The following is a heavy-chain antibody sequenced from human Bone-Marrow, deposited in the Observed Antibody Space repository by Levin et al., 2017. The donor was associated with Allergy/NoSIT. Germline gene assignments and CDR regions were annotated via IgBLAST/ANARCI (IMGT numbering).Heavy chain of an antibody. V-gene: IGHV3-23*01. D-gene: IGHD1-14*01. CDR3: AKGQFARTTPRSLDF. CDR2: ISSSSGST. CDR1: GFTFSSFA. J-gene: IGHJ4*02. Sequence: GGSLRLSCAASGFTFSSFAMSWVRQAPGKGLEWVSAISSSSGSTYYADSVKGRFTISRDNSKNTLYLQMNSLRAEDTAVCYCAKGQFARTTPRSLDFWGQGTLVTVSS.